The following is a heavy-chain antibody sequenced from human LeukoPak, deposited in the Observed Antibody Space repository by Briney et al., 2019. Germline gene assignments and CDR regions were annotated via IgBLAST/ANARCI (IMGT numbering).Heavy chain of an antibody. CDR3: ARVVDPRYWYFDL. V-gene: IGHV4-61*08. Sequence: SETLSLTCTVSGGSISSGGYYWSWIRQHPGKGLEWIGYIYYSGSTNYNPSLKSRFTISVDTSKNQFSLKLSSVTAADTAVYCCARVVDPRYWYFDLWGRGTLVTVSS. CDR2: IYYSGST. J-gene: IGHJ2*01. D-gene: IGHD1-26*01. CDR1: GGSISSGGYY.